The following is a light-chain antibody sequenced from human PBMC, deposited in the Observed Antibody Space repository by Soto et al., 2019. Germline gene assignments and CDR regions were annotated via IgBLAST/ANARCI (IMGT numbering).Light chain of an antibody. V-gene: IGKV3-15*01. CDR2: DTS. CDR3: QHYDTWPLA. Sequence: EVVMTQSPATLSVSPGERATLSCRASRGIGSTLAWYQQKPGQTPRLLIYDTSTRATGVPGRFIGSRSGTEFTLTITSLQSEDFAIYYCQHYDTWPLAFGGGTRVENK. J-gene: IGKJ4*01. CDR1: RGIGST.